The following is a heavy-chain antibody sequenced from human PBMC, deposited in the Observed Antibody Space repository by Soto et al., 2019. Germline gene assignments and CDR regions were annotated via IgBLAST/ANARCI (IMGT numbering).Heavy chain of an antibody. Sequence: QVQLVQSGAEMKKPGSSVKVSCRSSGGIFSTYTINCVRQAPGQGVEWTGRIVVVLGETHYAQKFHGRVTVTADRSERPAYPEGSRLGSWVTDVYYCARRTGVRGIRGGMDVWGQVNTVAVSS. V-gene: IGHV1-69*02. CDR2: IVVVLGET. CDR1: GGIFSTYT. CDR3: ARRTGVRGIRGGMDV. D-gene: IGHD3-10*01. J-gene: IGHJ6*02.